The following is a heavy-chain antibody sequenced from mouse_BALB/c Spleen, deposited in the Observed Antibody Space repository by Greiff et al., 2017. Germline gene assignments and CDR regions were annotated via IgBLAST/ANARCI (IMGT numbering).Heavy chain of an antibody. D-gene: IGHD1-1*01. J-gene: IGHJ4*01. V-gene: IGHV1-7*01. CDR2: INPSTGYT. Sequence: VQLQESGAELAKPGASVKMSCKASGYTFTSYWMHWVKQRPGQGLEWIGYINPSTGYTEYNQKFKDKATLTADKSSSTAYMQLSSLTSEDSAVYYCAREGLLYAMDYWGQGTSVTVSS. CDR3: AREGLLYAMDY. CDR1: GYTFTSYW.